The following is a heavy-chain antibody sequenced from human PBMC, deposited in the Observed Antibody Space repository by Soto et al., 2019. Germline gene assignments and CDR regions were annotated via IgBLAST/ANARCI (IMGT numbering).Heavy chain of an antibody. J-gene: IGHJ4*02. CDR3: VKLTDY. Sequence: GGSLRLSCAASGFTFSDHYMSWIRQAPGKGLEFVAGISPNGGSTFYADSVKGRSTISRDNSKNTLYLQMSSLRPDDTALYYCVKLTDYWGQGTLVTVSS. CDR2: ISPNGGST. CDR1: GFTFSDHY. D-gene: IGHD3-9*01. V-gene: IGHV3-64D*06.